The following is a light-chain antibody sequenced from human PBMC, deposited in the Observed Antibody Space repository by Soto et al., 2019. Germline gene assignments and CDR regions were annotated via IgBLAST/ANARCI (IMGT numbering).Light chain of an antibody. CDR2: DVT. CDR1: SSDVGGYIY. V-gene: IGLV2-14*01. J-gene: IGLJ1*01. CDR3: SSYTTSSSYV. Sequence: QSVLTQPASVSGSPGQSITISCTGTSSDVGGYIYVSWYQQHPGKAPKLMIYDVTSRPSGVSYRFSGSESGNTASLTISGLQAEDEADYYCSSYTTSSSYVFGTGTKLTVL.